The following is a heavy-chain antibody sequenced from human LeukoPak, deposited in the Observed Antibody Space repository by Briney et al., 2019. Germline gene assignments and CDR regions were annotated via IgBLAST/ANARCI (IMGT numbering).Heavy chain of an antibody. CDR2: ISSSSSYI. V-gene: IGHV3-21*01. Sequence: GGSLRLSCAASGLTFSSYSMNWVRQAPGKGLEWVSSISSSSSYIYYADSVKGRFTISRDNAKNPLYLQMNSLRAEDTAVYYCARWGDYEPFDYWGQGTLVTVSS. J-gene: IGHJ4*02. CDR3: ARWGDYEPFDY. D-gene: IGHD4-17*01. CDR1: GLTFSSYS.